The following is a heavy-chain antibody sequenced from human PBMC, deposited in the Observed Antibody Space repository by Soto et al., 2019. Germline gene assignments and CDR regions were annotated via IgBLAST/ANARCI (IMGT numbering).Heavy chain of an antibody. CDR2: ITPMFGTT. D-gene: IGHD2-2*02. CDR3: ARDLGVEHKLLYGGGGHSNWFDP. CDR1: GGPFSSYA. V-gene: IGHV1-69*13. J-gene: IGHJ5*02. Sequence: SVKEYFKASGGPFSSYAISLVRQAPGQGLEWIGGITPMFGTTNYAQKFQGRVTITADESTSTAYMELSSLRSEETAVYYCARDLGVEHKLLYGGGGHSNWFDPWGQGTMVTVSS.